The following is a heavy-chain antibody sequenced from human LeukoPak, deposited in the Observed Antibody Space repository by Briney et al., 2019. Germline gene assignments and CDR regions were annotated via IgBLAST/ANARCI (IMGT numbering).Heavy chain of an antibody. CDR1: GDSIRTTSYY. J-gene: IGHJ4*02. D-gene: IGHD3-10*01. Sequence: PSESLSLTCSVSGDSIRTTSYYWDWIRQAPGKGLEWIGTVFYTGTTYYSPSLKSRITISVDTSKNQFSLKLSSVTAADTAVYYCARQVLLSFDKWGQGAPFTVSS. CDR2: VFYTGTT. V-gene: IGHV4-39*01. CDR3: ARQVLLSFDK.